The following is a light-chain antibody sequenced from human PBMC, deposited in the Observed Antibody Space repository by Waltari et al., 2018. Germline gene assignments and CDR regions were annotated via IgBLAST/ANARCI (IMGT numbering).Light chain of an antibody. CDR1: RSLDNY. V-gene: IGKV1-39*01. CDR2: AAS. Sequence: DIQMTQSPSFLSASVVDRVTITCRASRSLDNYLNWYQHKPGKAPNLLIYAASSLQSGVPSRFSGSGYGTDFTLTISSLQPEDFATYYCQQSYSILGPFGQGTRLEI. CDR3: QQSYSILGP. J-gene: IGKJ5*01.